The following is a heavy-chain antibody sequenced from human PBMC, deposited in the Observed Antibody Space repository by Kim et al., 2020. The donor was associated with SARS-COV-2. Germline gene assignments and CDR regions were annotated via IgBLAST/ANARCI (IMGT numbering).Heavy chain of an antibody. V-gene: IGHV3-74*01. Sequence: GGSLRLSCAASGFTFSTYWMHWVRQAPGKGLVWVSCINSDGSSTSYADSVKGRFTISRDNAKNTLYLQMNSLGAEDTAVYYCARDRYSSSWYQRYYYYYYGMDVWGQGTTVTVS. CDR1: GFTFSTYW. CDR3: ARDRYSSSWYQRYYYYYYGMDV. CDR2: INSDGSST. J-gene: IGHJ6*02. D-gene: IGHD6-13*01.